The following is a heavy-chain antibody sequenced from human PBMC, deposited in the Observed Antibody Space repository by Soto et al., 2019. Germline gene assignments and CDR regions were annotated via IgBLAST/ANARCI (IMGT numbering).Heavy chain of an antibody. Sequence: QVQLVQSGAEVKKPGSSVKVSCKASGGTFSSYAISWVRQAPGQGLEWMGGIIPIFGTANYAQKFQGRVTITADESTSTAYMELSSLRSEDTAVYYCARDVEDIVVVPAPPLGYYYYYGMDVWGQGTTVTVSS. CDR3: ARDVEDIVVVPAPPLGYYYYYGMDV. CDR1: GGTFSSYA. V-gene: IGHV1-69*01. J-gene: IGHJ6*02. CDR2: IIPIFGTA. D-gene: IGHD2-2*01.